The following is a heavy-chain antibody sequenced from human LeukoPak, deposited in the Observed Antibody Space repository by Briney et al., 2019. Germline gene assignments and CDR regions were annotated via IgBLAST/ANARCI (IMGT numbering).Heavy chain of an antibody. V-gene: IGHV4-39*01. CDR2: IYYSGST. Sequence: PSETLPLTCTVSGGSISSSSYYWGWIRQPPGKGLEWIGSIYYSGSTYYNPSLKSRVTISVDTSKNQFSLKLSSVTAAGTAVYYCARMLGIAAAGGAFDIWGQGTMVTVSS. CDR1: GGSISSSSYY. D-gene: IGHD6-13*01. CDR3: ARMLGIAAAGGAFDI. J-gene: IGHJ3*02.